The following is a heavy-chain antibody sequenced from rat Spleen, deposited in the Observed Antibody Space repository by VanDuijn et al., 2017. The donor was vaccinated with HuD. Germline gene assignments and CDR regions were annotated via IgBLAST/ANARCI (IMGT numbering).Heavy chain of an antibody. J-gene: IGHJ3*01. Sequence: EVQLVESGGGLVQPGRSLKLSCAASGFTFSNYGMAWVRQAPTKGLEWVASISYDGGNIYYRDSVKGRFTISRDNAKSSLYLQMDSLRSEDTSTYYCAKENGMYTTDSFTYWGQGTLVTVSS. CDR1: GFTFSNYG. CDR3: AKENGMYTTDSFTY. D-gene: IGHD1-6*01. V-gene: IGHV5-20*01. CDR2: ISYDGGNI.